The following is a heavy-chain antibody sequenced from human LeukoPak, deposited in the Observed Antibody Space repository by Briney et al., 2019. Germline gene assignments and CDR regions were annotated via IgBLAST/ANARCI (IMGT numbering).Heavy chain of an antibody. D-gene: IGHD2-21*02. CDR2: ISAYNGNT. V-gene: IGHV1-18*01. Sequence: ASVKVSCKASGYTFTSYGISWVRQAPGQGLEWMGWISAYNGNTNYAQKFQGRVTMTRDTSTSTVYMELSSLRSEDTAVYYCARDLEAYCGGDCYPPQWYYYMDVWGKGTTVTISS. CDR3: ARDLEAYCGGDCYPPQWYYYMDV. CDR1: GYTFTSYG. J-gene: IGHJ6*03.